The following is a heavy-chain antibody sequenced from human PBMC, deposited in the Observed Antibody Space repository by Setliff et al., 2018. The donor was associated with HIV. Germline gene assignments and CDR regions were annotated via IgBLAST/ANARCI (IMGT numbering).Heavy chain of an antibody. CDR2: IYHSGST. V-gene: IGHV4-4*02. Sequence: SETLSLTCAVSGGYISSTKGWSWVRQPPGKGLEWIGSIYHSGSTNYNPSLKSRVTISLDTSKNQFSLKLSSVTAADTAVYYCARGRTYYDFWSGQDYYYYMDVWGKGTTVTVSS. D-gene: IGHD3-3*01. CDR1: GGYISSTKG. CDR3: ARGRTYYDFWSGQDYYYYMDV. J-gene: IGHJ6*03.